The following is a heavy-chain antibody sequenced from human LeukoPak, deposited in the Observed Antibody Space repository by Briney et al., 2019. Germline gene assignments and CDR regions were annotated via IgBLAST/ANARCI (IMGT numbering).Heavy chain of an antibody. J-gene: IGHJ4*02. CDR2: IKQDGSEK. V-gene: IGHV3-7*01. D-gene: IGHD3-22*01. Sequence: GGSLRLSCAASGFTFSSYWMSWVRQAPGKGLEWVANIKQDGSEKYYVDSVKGRFTISRDNAKNSLYLQMNSLRAEDTAVYYCARDRGDADYYDSFDYWGQGTLVTVSS. CDR1: GFTFSSYW. CDR3: ARDRGDADYYDSFDY.